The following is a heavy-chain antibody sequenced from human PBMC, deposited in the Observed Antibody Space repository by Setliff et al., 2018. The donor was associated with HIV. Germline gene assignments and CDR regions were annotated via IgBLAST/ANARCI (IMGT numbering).Heavy chain of an antibody. CDR2: MHHSGST. V-gene: IGHV4-39*01. CDR3: ARRYSSSGYAYDI. J-gene: IGHJ3*02. CDR1: GDSITSNSYY. Sequence: PSETLSLTCTVSGDSITSNSYYWGWIRQSPGKGLEWIGTMHHSGSTNYSPSLKSRVTISVDTSKNQFSLKLTSVTAADTAVYTCARRYSSSGYAYDIWGQGTMVTVSS. D-gene: IGHD6-13*01.